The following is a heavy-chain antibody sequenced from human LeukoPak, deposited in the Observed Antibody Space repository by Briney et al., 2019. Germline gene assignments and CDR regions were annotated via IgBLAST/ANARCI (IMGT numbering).Heavy chain of an antibody. CDR3: ARGAETGTLPDY. CDR2: IWSDASNK. D-gene: IGHD5-24*01. J-gene: IGHJ4*02. CDR1: GSTFSAYG. V-gene: IGHV3-33*01. Sequence: GGSLRLSCAASGSTFSAYGMEWVRQAPGKGLEWVAAIWSDASNKYYADSVKGRFTISRDNSKNTLYLQMNSLRDGDTAVYYCARGAETGTLPDYWGQGALVTVS.